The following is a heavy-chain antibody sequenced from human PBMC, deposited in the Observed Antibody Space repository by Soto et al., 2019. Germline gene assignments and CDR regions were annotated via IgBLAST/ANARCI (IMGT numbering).Heavy chain of an antibody. J-gene: IGHJ4*02. V-gene: IGHV4-39*01. CDR1: GGSISSSNYY. CDR3: SRHQRGRYDILTGFRKAFDS. Sequence: SETLSLTCTVSGGSISSSNYYWGWIRQPPGKGLEWIGSMYYSGSKYHNPSLKSRVNISGDTSKNQLSLKLSFVTAADTAVYFFSRHQRGRYDILTGFRKAFDSWGQGTLVTVSS. CDR2: MYYSGSK. D-gene: IGHD3-9*01.